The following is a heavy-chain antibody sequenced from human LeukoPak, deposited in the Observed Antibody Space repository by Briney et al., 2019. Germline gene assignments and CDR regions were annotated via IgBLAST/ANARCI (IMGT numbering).Heavy chain of an antibody. CDR1: GFRFSNFD. V-gene: IGHV3-23*01. CDR2: MSTSGGYI. J-gene: IGHJ4*02. Sequence: GGSLRLSCAASGFRFSNFDMNWVRQAPGKGLEWVSAMSTSGGYIYYADSVKGRFTTSRDNSKNTLYLQMNSLKAEDTAVYYCAKESGYSSGWDYFDSWGQGTLVTVSS. D-gene: IGHD3-10*01. CDR3: AKESGYSSGWDYFDS.